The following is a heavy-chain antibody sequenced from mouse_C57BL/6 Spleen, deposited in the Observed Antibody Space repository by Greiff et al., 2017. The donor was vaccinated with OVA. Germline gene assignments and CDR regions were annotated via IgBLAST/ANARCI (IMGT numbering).Heavy chain of an antibody. CDR1: GFTFTDYY. V-gene: IGHV7-3*01. Sequence: DVHLVESGGGLVQPGGSLSLSCAASGFTFTDYYMSWVRQPPGKALEWLGFIRNKANGYTTEYSASVKGRFTISRDNSQSILYLQMNALRAEDSATYYCARSVYYFDYWGQGTTLTVSS. J-gene: IGHJ2*01. CDR3: ARSVYYFDY. CDR2: IRNKANGYTT.